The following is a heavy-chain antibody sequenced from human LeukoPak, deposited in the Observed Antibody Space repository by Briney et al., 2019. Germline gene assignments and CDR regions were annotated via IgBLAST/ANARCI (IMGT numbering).Heavy chain of an antibody. CDR1: GGSFSGYY. V-gene: IGHV4-34*01. D-gene: IGHD3-10*01. Sequence: SETLSLTCAVYGGSFSGYYWSWIRQPPGKGLEWIGEINHSGSTNYNPSLKSRVTISVDTSKNQFSPKLSSVTAADTAVYYCARGLNGITPLDYWGQGTLVTVSS. CDR3: ARGLNGITPLDY. J-gene: IGHJ4*02. CDR2: INHSGST.